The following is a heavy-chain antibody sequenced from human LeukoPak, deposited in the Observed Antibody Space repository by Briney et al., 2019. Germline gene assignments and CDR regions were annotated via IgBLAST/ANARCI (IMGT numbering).Heavy chain of an antibody. J-gene: IGHJ6*02. Sequence: GGSLRLPCAASGFTFSSYGMHWVRQAPGKGLEWVAVISYDGSNKYYADSVKGRFTISRDNSKNTLYLQMNSLRAEDTAVYYCAKDHETACMDVWGQGTTVTVSS. V-gene: IGHV3-30*18. CDR1: GFTFSSYG. D-gene: IGHD1-1*01. CDR3: AKDHETACMDV. CDR2: ISYDGSNK.